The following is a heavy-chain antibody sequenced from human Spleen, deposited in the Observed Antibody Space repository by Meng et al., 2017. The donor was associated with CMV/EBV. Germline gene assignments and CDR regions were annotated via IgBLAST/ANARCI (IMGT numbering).Heavy chain of an antibody. CDR3: ARGPDDFNY. D-gene: IGHD1-14*01. V-gene: IGHV4-59*01. J-gene: IGHJ4*02. Sequence: QVPPEASGPGLVKPSETLSLTCTVSGCSLSSYYWSWIRQPPGKGLEWIGYIYYSGSTRYIPSLKSRVSMSVDTSKNQFSLKLSSVTAADTAVYYCARGPDDFNYWGQGTLVTVSS. CDR2: IYYSGST. CDR1: GCSLSSYY.